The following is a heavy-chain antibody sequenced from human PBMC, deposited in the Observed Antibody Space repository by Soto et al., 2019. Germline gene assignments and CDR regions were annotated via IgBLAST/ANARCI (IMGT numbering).Heavy chain of an antibody. CDR3: ARDGGTTPDFILRWYFDL. V-gene: IGHV3-33*01. J-gene: IGHJ2*01. Sequence: PGGSLILSCAASGFTFSSYGMHWVRQAPGKGLEWVAVIWYDGSNKYYADSVKGRFTISRDNSKNTLYLQMNSLRAEDTAVYYCARDGGTTPDFILRWYFDLWGRGPLVTVS. D-gene: IGHD3-16*01. CDR2: IWYDGSNK. CDR1: GFTFSSYG.